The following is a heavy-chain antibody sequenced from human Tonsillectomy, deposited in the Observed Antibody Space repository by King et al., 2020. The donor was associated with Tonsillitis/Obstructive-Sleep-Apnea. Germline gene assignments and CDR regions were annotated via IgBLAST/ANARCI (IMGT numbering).Heavy chain of an antibody. CDR1: GGSISSNY. V-gene: IGHV4-59*08. D-gene: IGHD1-1*01. Sequence: VQLQESGPGLVKPSETLSLTCTVSGGSISSNYWTWIRQPPGKGLEYIGYIYYTGSGNYNPSLNSRVIISIDTSKNQFSLNLSSVTAADTAVYYCARGLKTQINCNDVWFDRWGQGTLVTVSS. CDR2: IYYTGSG. J-gene: IGHJ5*02. CDR3: ARGLKTQINCNDVWFDR.